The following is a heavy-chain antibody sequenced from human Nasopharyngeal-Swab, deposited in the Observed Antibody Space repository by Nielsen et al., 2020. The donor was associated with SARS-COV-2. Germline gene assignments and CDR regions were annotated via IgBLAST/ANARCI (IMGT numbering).Heavy chain of an antibody. CDR3: AKDFRHNYDYWSGYFTN. CDR1: GFTFSSCA. J-gene: IGHJ4*02. D-gene: IGHD3-3*01. V-gene: IGHV3-23*01. Sequence: GGSLRLSCVASGFTFSSCAMTWVRQAPGQGLQWLSTISGSGHRTYYADSVKGRFTISRDNSQNTLYLQMNSLRAEDTAVYYCAKDFRHNYDYWSGYFTNWGQGTLVTVSS. CDR2: ISGSGHRT.